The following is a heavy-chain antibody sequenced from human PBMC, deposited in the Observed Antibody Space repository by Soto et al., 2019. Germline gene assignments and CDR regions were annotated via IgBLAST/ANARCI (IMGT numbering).Heavy chain of an antibody. CDR2: IYWDGFK. V-gene: IGHV2-5*02. J-gene: IGHJ4*02. CDR1: GFSLSTRGVG. Sequence: QITLKESGPTLVKPTQTLTLTCTFSGFSLSTRGVGVGWVRQPPGKALEWLALIYWDGFKHYSPSLESRLTNPADTSQNQVVLTMTNLDLVDTATYYCAPKGGGDQILDYWGQGTLVTVSS. D-gene: IGHD3-16*01. CDR3: APKGGGDQILDY.